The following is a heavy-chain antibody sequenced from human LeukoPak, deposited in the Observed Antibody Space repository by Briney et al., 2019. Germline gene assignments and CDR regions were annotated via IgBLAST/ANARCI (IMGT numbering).Heavy chain of an antibody. V-gene: IGHV3-23*01. Sequence: PGGSLRLSCAASGLTFSSYAMSWVRQAPGKGLEWVSSISGSGGSTYYADSVKGRFTISRDNSKNTLYLQMNSLRAEDTAVYYCARDLNPNSNYYFDYWGQGTLVTVSS. D-gene: IGHD4-11*01. CDR1: GLTFSSYA. CDR3: ARDLNPNSNYYFDY. CDR2: ISGSGGST. J-gene: IGHJ4*02.